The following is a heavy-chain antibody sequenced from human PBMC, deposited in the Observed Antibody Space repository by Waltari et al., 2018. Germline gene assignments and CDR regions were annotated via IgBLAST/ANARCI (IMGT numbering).Heavy chain of an antibody. J-gene: IGHJ4*02. CDR1: GFTFSSYW. D-gene: IGHD3-3*01. Sequence: EVQLEESGGGLVQPGGSLRLSCAASGFTFSSYWMTWVRQAPGKGVEWVANIKQDGSETYYADSLKGRFTISRDNAKNSLYLQMNSLRAEDTALYYCARDHVFRGDFWSGYYDSWGQGTLVTVSS. V-gene: IGHV3-7*01. CDR2: IKQDGSET. CDR3: ARDHVFRGDFWSGYYDS.